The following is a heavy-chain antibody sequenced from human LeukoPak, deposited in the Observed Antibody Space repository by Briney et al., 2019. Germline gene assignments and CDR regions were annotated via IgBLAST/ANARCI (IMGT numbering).Heavy chain of an antibody. CDR1: GFTFSSYA. CDR3: AKDHAAYCGGDCEVLQPFDY. D-gene: IGHD2-21*02. V-gene: IGHV3-23*01. CDR2: ISGSGGST. Sequence: EGSLRLSCAASGFTFSSYAMSWVRQAPGKGLEWVSAISGSGGSTYYADSVKGRFTISRDNYKNTLYLQMNSLRAEDTAVYYCAKDHAAYCGGDCEVLQPFDYWGQGTLVTVSS. J-gene: IGHJ4*02.